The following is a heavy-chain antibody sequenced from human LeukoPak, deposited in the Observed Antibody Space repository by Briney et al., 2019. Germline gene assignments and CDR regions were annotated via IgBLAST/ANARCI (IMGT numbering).Heavy chain of an antibody. CDR2: ISYDGGNK. CDR3: AKDSSGLPEFDY. J-gene: IGHJ4*02. CDR1: GFTFSSYG. V-gene: IGHV3-30*18. Sequence: GGSLRLSCAASGFTFSSYGIHWVRQAPGKGLEWVAVISYDGGNKYYTDSVKGRFTISRDNSKNTLYLQMNSLRAEDTAVYYCAKDSSGLPEFDYWGQGTLVTVSS. D-gene: IGHD6-19*01.